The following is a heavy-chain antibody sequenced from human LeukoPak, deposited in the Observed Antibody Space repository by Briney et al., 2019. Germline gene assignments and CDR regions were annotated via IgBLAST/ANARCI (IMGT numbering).Heavy chain of an antibody. D-gene: IGHD3-22*01. CDR1: GGSISSYY. J-gene: IGHJ4*02. CDR2: IYYSGST. Sequence: SETLSLTCTVSGGSISSYYWSWIRQPPGKGLEWIGYIYYSGSTNYNRSLKSRVTISVDTSKTQFSLKLSSVTAADTAVYYCARQNTDSSGYTTYDYWGQGTLVTVSS. V-gene: IGHV4-59*08. CDR3: ARQNTDSSGYTTYDY.